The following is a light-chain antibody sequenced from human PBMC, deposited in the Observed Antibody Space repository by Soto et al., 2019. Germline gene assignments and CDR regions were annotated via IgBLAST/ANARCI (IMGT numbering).Light chain of an antibody. Sequence: EILLTQSPGTMSLSPGEGATLSCRASQSVSSSYLAWYQKKPGQAPRLLIYGASSRATGIPDRFSGSGSGTDFNLTISRLETEDFAVYYCQQYGSSLITFGQGTRLEIK. J-gene: IGKJ5*01. CDR3: QQYGSSLIT. V-gene: IGKV3-20*01. CDR2: GAS. CDR1: QSVSSSY.